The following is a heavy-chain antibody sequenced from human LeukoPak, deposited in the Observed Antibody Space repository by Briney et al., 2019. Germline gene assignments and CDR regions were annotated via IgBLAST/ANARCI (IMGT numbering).Heavy chain of an antibody. J-gene: IGHJ4*02. D-gene: IGHD4-11*01. CDR3: AGSPYGYSNHFDY. CDR1: GFTVSSNY. V-gene: IGHV3-53*01. CDR2: IYSGGST. Sequence: GGSLRLSCAASGFTVSSNYMSWVRQAPGKGLEWVSVIYSGGSTYYADSVKGRFTISRDNSKNTLYLQMNSLRAEDTAVYYCAGSPYGYSNHFDYWGQGTLVTVSS.